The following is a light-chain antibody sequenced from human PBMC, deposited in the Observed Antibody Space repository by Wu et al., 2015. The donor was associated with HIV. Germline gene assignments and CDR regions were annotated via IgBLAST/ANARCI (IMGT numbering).Light chain of an antibody. CDR2: DAS. Sequence: IQLTQSPSSLSASIGDRVSITCRASQDIVTYLAWYQQTPGKAPRVLIYDASTLQSGVPSRFSGSGSGAEFTLTISGLQREDFAIYYCQQLNSFPLTFGQGTRLEIK. V-gene: IGKV1-9*01. CDR1: QDIVTY. CDR3: QQLNSFPLT. J-gene: IGKJ5*01.